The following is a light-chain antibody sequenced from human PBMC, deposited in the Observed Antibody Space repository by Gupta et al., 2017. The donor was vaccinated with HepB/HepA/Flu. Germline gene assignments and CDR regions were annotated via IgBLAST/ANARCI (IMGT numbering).Light chain of an antibody. J-gene: IGLJ3*02. Sequence: SYVLTQPPSVSVAPGKTARITCGGNNIGSRSVHWYQQKPGQAPVLVVYDDGDRPSGIPERFSGSNSGNTATLTXSXVEAGDXADYCCPVWDRNSDRVFGGGTKLTV. CDR1: NIGSRS. CDR2: DDG. CDR3: PVWDRNSDRV. V-gene: IGLV3-21*03.